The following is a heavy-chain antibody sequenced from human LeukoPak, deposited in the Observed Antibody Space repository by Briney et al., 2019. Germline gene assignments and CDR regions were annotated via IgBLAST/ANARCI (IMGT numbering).Heavy chain of an antibody. CDR2: IYYRARWYS. J-gene: IGHJ2*01. D-gene: IGHD2-15*01. CDR3: VGDRYIGGGYRETRHLYFEL. CDR1: GDSVSTNSAA. V-gene: IGHV6-1*01. Sequence: SQTLSLTCVISGDSVSTNSAAWNWIRQSPSGGLEWLGSIYYRARWYSDYAVSVKSRVSINPDTSNNQLSLQLKSVTHEDTAVYCGVGDRYIGGGYRETRHLYFELWGRGTLVTVSS.